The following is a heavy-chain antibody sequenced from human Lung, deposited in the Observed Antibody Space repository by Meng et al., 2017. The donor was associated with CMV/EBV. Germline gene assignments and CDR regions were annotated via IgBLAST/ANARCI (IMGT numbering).Heavy chain of an antibody. CDR3: ARTNYGDYNWFDP. D-gene: IGHD4-17*01. J-gene: IGHJ5*02. CDR2: IYYSGST. V-gene: IGHV4-31*03. CDR1: GGSISSGGFY. Sequence: QLQLQESGPGLVKPSQTLSLTVTVSGGSISSGGFYWSWIRQHPGKGLEWIGYIYYSGSTYYNPSLRSRVAISIDTSKNQFSLKLTSVTAADTAVYFCARTNYGDYNWFDPWGQGTLVTVSS.